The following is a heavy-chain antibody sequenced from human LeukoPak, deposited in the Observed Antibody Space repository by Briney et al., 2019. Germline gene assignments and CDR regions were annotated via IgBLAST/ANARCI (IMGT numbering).Heavy chain of an antibody. CDR2: MNPGNGDT. D-gene: IGHD3-9*01. CDR3: ARGLGDYNTDWFPVSGY. V-gene: IGHV1-8*01. Sequence: ASVKVSCKASGYTFTTHDLTRVRQATGQGLEWMGWMNPGNGDTAYVQKFQGRVAMTRDTSMSTAYMELNNLGSEDTAIYYCARGLGDYNTDWFPVSGYWGQGTPVTVSS. CDR1: GYTFTTHD. J-gene: IGHJ4*02.